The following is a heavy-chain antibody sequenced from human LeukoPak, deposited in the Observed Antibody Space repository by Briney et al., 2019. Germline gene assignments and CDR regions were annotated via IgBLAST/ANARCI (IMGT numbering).Heavy chain of an antibody. Sequence: GESLKISCKGSGYSFTSYWIGWVRQMPGKGLEWMGIIYPGDSDTRYSPSFQGQVTISADKSISTAYLQWSSLKASDTAMYYCARHTEDRYSSSWYSDYWGQGTLVTVFS. J-gene: IGHJ4*02. V-gene: IGHV5-51*01. CDR2: IYPGDSDT. CDR1: GYSFTSYW. D-gene: IGHD6-13*01. CDR3: ARHTEDRYSSSWYSDY.